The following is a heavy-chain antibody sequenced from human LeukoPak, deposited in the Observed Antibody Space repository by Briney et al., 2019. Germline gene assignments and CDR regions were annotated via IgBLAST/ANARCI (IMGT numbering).Heavy chain of an antibody. CDR2: FDPEDGET. V-gene: IGHV1-24*01. Sequence: ASVKVSCKVSGYTLTELSMHWVRQAPGKGLEWMGGFDPEDGETIYAQKFQGRVTMTEDTSTDTAYMELSSLRSEDTAVYYCARDALFRGYDLDRIYYYYYYMDVWGKGTTVTVSS. CDR3: ARDALFRGYDLDRIYYYYYYMDV. J-gene: IGHJ6*03. CDR1: GYTLTELS. D-gene: IGHD5-12*01.